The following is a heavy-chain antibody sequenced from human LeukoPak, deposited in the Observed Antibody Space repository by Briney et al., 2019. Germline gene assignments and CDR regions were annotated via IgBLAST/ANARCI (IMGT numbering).Heavy chain of an antibody. CDR1: AFTFSTYG. Sequence: PGRSLRLSYAASAFTFSTYGMHWVRQAPGKGLEWVAVISYDANNKYYADSVKGRFTISRDNSKNTLYLQMNSLRAEDTAVYFCAKDRHPARTDGHYFDYWGQGTLVTVSS. CDR3: AKDRHPARTDGHYFDY. V-gene: IGHV3-30*18. D-gene: IGHD1-14*01. CDR2: ISYDANNK. J-gene: IGHJ4*02.